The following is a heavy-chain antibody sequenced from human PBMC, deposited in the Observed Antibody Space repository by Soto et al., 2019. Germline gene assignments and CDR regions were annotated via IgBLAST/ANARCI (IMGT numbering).Heavy chain of an antibody. CDR2: ISWNSGSI. J-gene: IGHJ4*02. CDR3: AKTMGGGYCSGGSCLFDY. CDR1: GFTFDDYA. V-gene: IGHV3-9*01. Sequence: EVQLVESGGGLVQPGRSLRLSCAASGFTFDDYAMHWVRQAPGKGLEGVSGISWNSGSIGYADSVKGRFTISRDNAKNSLYLQMKSLGAEDTALYYCAKTMGGGYCSGGSCLFDYWGQGTLVTVSS. D-gene: IGHD2-15*01.